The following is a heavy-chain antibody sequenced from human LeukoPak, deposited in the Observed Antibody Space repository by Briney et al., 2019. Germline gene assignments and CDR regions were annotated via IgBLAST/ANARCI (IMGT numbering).Heavy chain of an antibody. CDR2: IYYSGST. D-gene: IGHD3-16*01. CDR1: GGSISSSSYY. V-gene: IGHV4-39*01. CDR3: ARRIPPAESYDYVWGSYLYFDH. J-gene: IGHJ4*02. Sequence: PSETLSLTCTVSGGSISSSSYYWGWIRQPPGKGLEWIGSIYYSGSTYYNPSLKSRVTISVDTSKNQFSLKLSSVTAADTAVYYCARRIPPAESYDYVWGSYLYFDHWGQGALVTVPS.